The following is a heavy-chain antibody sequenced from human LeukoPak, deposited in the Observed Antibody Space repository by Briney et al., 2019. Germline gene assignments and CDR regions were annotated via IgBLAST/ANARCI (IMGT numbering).Heavy chain of an antibody. D-gene: IGHD2-2*01. J-gene: IGHJ6*03. CDR2: INPNNGGT. CDR1: EHTFTPSY. V-gene: IGHV1-2*02. Sequence: APVRASDTPFEHTFTPSYINWLPQVPGQGLKWMGWINPNNGGTNYAQKFQGRVTMTRDTSITTAYMELSSLRSDDTAVYYCARGVYCSSSSCYAGMGYYFYFMDVWGKGTTVTVSS. CDR3: ARGVYCSSSSCYAGMGYYFYFMDV.